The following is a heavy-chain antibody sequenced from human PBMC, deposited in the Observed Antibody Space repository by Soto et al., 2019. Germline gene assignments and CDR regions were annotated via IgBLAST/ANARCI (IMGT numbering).Heavy chain of an antibody. Sequence: ASVKVSCKASGYTFTGYYMHWVRQAPGQGLEWMGWINPNSGGTNYAQKFQGRVTMTRDTSISTAYMELSRLRSDDTAVYYCARGALYSSGWYDLNYYYYYGMDVWGQGTTVTVPS. V-gene: IGHV1-2*02. CDR3: ARGALYSSGWYDLNYYYYYGMDV. J-gene: IGHJ6*02. CDR2: INPNSGGT. D-gene: IGHD6-19*01. CDR1: GYTFTGYY.